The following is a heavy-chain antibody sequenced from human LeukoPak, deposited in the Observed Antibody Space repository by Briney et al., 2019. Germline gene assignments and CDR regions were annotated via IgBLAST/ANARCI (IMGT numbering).Heavy chain of an antibody. J-gene: IGHJ4*02. Sequence: GGSLRLSCAASGFTVSSNYMTWVRQAPGKGLEWVSVISGGGNTYYADSVKGRFTISRDNSKNTLYLQMNSLRAEDTAVYYCARDRYGSGSKFGVWGQGTLVTVSS. CDR3: ARDRYGSGSKFGV. V-gene: IGHV3-53*01. CDR1: GFTVSSNY. CDR2: ISGGGNT. D-gene: IGHD3-10*01.